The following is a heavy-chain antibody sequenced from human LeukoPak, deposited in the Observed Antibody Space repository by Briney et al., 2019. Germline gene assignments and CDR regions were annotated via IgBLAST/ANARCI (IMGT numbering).Heavy chain of an antibody. CDR2: INPNSGGT. CDR3: TRGGASSGYDY. J-gene: IGHJ4*02. D-gene: IGHD6-19*01. V-gene: IGHV1-2*02. Sequence: ASVKVSCKASGYTFTGYYMHWVRQAPGQGLGWMGWINPNSGGTHYAQKVQGRVTMTTDTSTSTAYMELRSLRSDDTAVYYCTRGGASSGYDYWGQGTLVTVSS. CDR1: GYTFTGYY.